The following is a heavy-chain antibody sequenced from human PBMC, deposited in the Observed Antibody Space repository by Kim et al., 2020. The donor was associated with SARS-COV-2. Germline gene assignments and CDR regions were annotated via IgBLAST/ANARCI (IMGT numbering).Heavy chain of an antibody. J-gene: IGHJ6*02. D-gene: IGHD3-3*01. CDR2: ISSSSSYI. V-gene: IGHV3-21*01. CDR3: ARDVADFGVVISSYYYYGMDV. Sequence: GGSLRLSCAASGFTFSSYSMNWVRQAPGKGLEWVSSISSSSSYIYYADSVKGRFTISRDNAKNSLYLQMNSLRAEDTAVYYCARDVADFGVVISSYYYYGMDVWGQGTTVTVSS. CDR1: GFTFSSYS.